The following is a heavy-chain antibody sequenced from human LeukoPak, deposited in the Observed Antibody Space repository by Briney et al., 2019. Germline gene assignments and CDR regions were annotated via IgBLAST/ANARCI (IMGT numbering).Heavy chain of an antibody. CDR2: IIPIFGTA. CDR1: GGTFSSYA. V-gene: IGHV1-69*13. D-gene: IGHD3-22*01. Sequence: SVKVSCKASGGTFSSYAISWVRQAPGQGLEWMGGIIPIFGTANYAQKFQGRVTITADESTSTAYMELSSLRSEDTAVYYCAREIPDYYDSSGYPYYFDYWAREPWSPSPQ. CDR3: AREIPDYYDSSGYPYYFDY. J-gene: IGHJ4*02.